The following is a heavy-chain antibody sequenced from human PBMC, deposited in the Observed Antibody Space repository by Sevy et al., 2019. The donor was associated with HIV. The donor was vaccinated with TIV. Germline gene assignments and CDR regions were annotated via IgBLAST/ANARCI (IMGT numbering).Heavy chain of an antibody. J-gene: IGHJ4*02. CDR2: INPNSGGT. Sequence: ASVKVSFKASGYTFTGYYMHWVRQAPGQGLEWMGRINPNSGGTNYAQKFQGRVTMTRDTSISTAYMELSRLRSDDTAVYYCARYRASGIFDYWGQGTLVTVSS. CDR1: GYTFTGYY. CDR3: ARYRASGIFDY. V-gene: IGHV1-2*06. D-gene: IGHD3-16*02.